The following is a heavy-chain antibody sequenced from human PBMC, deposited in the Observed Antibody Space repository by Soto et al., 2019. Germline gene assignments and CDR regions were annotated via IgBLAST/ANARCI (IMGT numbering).Heavy chain of an antibody. CDR1: GGTFSSYA. Sequence: GASVKVSCKASGGTFSSYAISWVRQAPGQGLEWMGGIIPIFGTANYAQKFQGRVTITADESTSTAYMELSSLRSEDTAVYYCGXDSSSWYANYYYYGMDVWGQGTTVTVSS. V-gene: IGHV1-69*13. D-gene: IGHD6-13*01. CDR3: GXDSSSWYANYYYYGMDV. J-gene: IGHJ6*02. CDR2: IIPIFGTA.